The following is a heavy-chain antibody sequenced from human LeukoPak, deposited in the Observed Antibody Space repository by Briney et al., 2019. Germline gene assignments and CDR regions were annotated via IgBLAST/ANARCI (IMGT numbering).Heavy chain of an antibody. J-gene: IGHJ3*02. D-gene: IGHD3-22*01. CDR1: GFTFSSYA. CDR3: ASKRNYYDSSGYYYDAFDI. Sequence: PGGSLRLSCAASGFTFSSYAMSWVRQAPGKGLEWVSAISGSGGSTYYADSVKGRFTISRDNAKNSLYLQMNSLRAEDTAVYYCASKRNYYDSSGYYYDAFDIWGQGTMVTVSS. CDR2: ISGSGGST. V-gene: IGHV3-23*01.